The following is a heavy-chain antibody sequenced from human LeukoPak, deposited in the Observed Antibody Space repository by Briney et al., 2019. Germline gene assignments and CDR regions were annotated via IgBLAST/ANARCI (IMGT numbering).Heavy chain of an antibody. J-gene: IGHJ6*02. V-gene: IGHV3-21*01. CDR1: GFTVSSNY. CDR2: ISSSSSYI. CDR3: AREGGYQYYYAMDV. D-gene: IGHD3-16*01. Sequence: GGSLRLSCAASGFTVSSNYMSWVRQAPGMGLEWVSSISSSSSYIFYADSVKGRFTISRDNAKNSLYLQMSSLRAEDAAVYYCAREGGYQYYYAMDVWGQGTTVTGFS.